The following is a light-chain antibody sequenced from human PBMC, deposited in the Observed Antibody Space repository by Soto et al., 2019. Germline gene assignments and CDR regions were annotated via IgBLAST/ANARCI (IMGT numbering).Light chain of an antibody. V-gene: IGKV1-5*01. CDR2: AAS. J-gene: IGKJ2*01. CDR3: QHYNSYPYA. Sequence: DIQMTQSPSTLSPSVADRVTITSRASQSIGSRLAWYQQKPGKAPKLLMYAASTLESGVPSRFGGSGSGTEFTLTISSLQSDDFATYYCQHYNSYPYAFGQGTKLEIK. CDR1: QSIGSR.